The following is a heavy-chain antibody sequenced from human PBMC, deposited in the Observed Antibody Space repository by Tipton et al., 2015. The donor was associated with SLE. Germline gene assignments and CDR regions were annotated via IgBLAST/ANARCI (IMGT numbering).Heavy chain of an antibody. D-gene: IGHD1-26*01. Sequence: SLRLSCSASGFTFRSYSMNWVRQAPGKGLEWVSSISSSSSYIYYADSVKGRFTISRDNAKNSLCLQMNSLRAEDTAVYYCAREWELLDYWGQGTLVTVSS. CDR2: ISSSSSYI. CDR3: AREWELLDY. J-gene: IGHJ4*02. V-gene: IGHV3-21*01. CDR1: GFTFRSYS.